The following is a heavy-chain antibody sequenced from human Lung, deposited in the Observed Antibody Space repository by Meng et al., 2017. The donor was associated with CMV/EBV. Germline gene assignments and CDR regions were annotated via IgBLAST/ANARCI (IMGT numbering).Heavy chain of an antibody. D-gene: IGHD3-10*01. CDR3: LRRSGGSV. CDR2: IPHRGSS. V-gene: IGHV4-4*03. J-gene: IGHJ1*01. CDR1: GDSITNHNW. Sequence: QAQLRDSGPALVKPPETLSLPCAVSGDSITNHNWWAWVRQPPGKGLEWIGEIPHRGSSAYNPSLKSRVSMSIDKSKNQFSLKLTSVTAADTAVYHCLRRSGGSVWGQGTLVTVSS.